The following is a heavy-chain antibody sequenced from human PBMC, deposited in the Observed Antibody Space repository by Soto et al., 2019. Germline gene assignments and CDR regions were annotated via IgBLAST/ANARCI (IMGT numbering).Heavy chain of an antibody. CDR2: IKQDGSEK. CDR1: GFTFSNYW. V-gene: IGHV3-7*03. D-gene: IGHD3-22*01. Sequence: GGSLRLSCAASGFTFSNYWMSWVRQAPGKGLEWVANIKQDGSEKYYVDSVKGRFTISRDNAKNSLYLQMNSLRAEDTAVYYCARWGDSSGYSFYFQHWGQGTLVTVSS. J-gene: IGHJ1*01. CDR3: ARWGDSSGYSFYFQH.